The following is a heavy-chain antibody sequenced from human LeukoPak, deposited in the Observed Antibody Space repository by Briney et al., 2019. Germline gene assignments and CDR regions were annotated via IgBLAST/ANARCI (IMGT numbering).Heavy chain of an antibody. Sequence: SVKVSCKASGGTFSSYAISWVRQAPGQGLEWMGGIIPFTGTANYAQKFQGRVTITADESTSTAYMELSSLRSEDTAVYCCARGYRAGQQLVLGYYYYGMDVWGQGTTVTVSS. J-gene: IGHJ6*02. CDR3: ARGYRAGQQLVLGYYYYGMDV. CDR2: IIPFTGTA. CDR1: GGTFSSYA. D-gene: IGHD6-13*01. V-gene: IGHV1-69*13.